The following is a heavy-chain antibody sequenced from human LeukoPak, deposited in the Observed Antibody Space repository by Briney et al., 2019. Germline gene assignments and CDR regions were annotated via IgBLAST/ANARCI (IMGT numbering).Heavy chain of an antibody. Sequence: ASVKVSCKASGYTFTGYYMHWVRQAPGQGLEWMGWIYPNSGSTNYAQKFQGRVTVTRDTSISTAYMELSRLRSDDTAVYYCAREAYDSGSFRTDYYYMDVWGKGTTVTISS. J-gene: IGHJ6*03. CDR2: IYPNSGST. CDR1: GYTFTGYY. D-gene: IGHD3-10*01. V-gene: IGHV1-2*02. CDR3: AREAYDSGSFRTDYYYMDV.